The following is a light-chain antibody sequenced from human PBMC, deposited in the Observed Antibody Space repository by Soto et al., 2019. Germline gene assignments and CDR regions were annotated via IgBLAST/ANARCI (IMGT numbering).Light chain of an antibody. Sequence: LRQFLGTLSLSQRETATLSCSAFKSVSSSYLAWYQQKPGQAPRLLIYGASSRATGIPDRFSGSGSGTDFTLTISSLEPEDFAVYYCQQYGSSPPITFGQGTRLEI. CDR2: GAS. V-gene: IGKV3-20*01. J-gene: IGKJ5*01. CDR3: QQYGSSPPIT. CDR1: KSVSSSY.